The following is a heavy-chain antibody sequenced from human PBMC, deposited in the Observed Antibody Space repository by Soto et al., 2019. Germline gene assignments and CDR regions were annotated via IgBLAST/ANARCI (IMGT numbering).Heavy chain of an antibody. CDR3: ASSVVTTVDY. Sequence: PSETLSLTCTVSGDSMSSSNGWNWVRQPPGKGQEWIGEAHHSGRNNYNPSLKSRVTISVDRSQNRFSLKLSSVTAADTAVYYCASSVVTTVDYWGHGTLVTNS. V-gene: IGHV4-4*02. J-gene: IGHJ4*01. CDR2: AHHSGRN. D-gene: IGHD2-15*01. CDR1: GDSMSSSNG.